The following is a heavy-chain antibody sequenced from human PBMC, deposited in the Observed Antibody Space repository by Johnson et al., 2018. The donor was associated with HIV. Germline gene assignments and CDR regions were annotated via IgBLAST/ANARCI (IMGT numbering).Heavy chain of an antibody. D-gene: IGHD3-22*01. CDR1: GFTFSSYA. V-gene: IGHV3-30*04. CDR3: ARDTYTSGGYGAFDI. J-gene: IGHJ3*02. CDR2: ISYDGSNK. Sequence: QVQLVESGGGLVQPGGSLRLSCAASGFTFSSYAMHWVRQAPGKGLEWVAVISYDGSNKYYADSVKGRFTISRDNSKNTLDLQMNSLRADDTAVYYCARDTYTSGGYGAFDIWGQGTVVTVSS.